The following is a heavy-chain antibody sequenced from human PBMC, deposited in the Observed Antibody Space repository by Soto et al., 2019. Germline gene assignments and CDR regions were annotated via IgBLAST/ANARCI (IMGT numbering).Heavy chain of an antibody. D-gene: IGHD6-19*01. Sequence: GGSLRLSCAASGFTFSSYWMHWVRQAPGKGLVWVSRINSDGSSTSYADSVKGRFTISRDNAKNTLYLQMNSLRAEDTAVYYCASYVSSGWPLIGYWGQGTLVTVAS. CDR1: GFTFSSYW. CDR2: INSDGSST. J-gene: IGHJ4*02. V-gene: IGHV3-74*01. CDR3: ASYVSSGWPLIGY.